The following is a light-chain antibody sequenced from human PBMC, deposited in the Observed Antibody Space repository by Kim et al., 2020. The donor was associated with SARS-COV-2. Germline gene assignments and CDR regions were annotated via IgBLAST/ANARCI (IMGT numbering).Light chain of an antibody. CDR2: AAS. V-gene: IGKV1-39*01. J-gene: IGKJ2*01. CDR1: QSISSY. CDR3: QQTYSAPYT. Sequence: DIQMTQSPSSLSASVGDKVTITCRASQSISSYLIWYQQKQGKAPKLLIYAASSLQSGVPSRFSGRGSGTDFTLTVSSLQPDDFATYYCQQTYSAPYTFGQGTTLEIK.